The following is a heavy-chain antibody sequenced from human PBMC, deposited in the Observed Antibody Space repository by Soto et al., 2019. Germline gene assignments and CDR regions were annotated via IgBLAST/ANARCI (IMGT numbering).Heavy chain of an antibody. CDR2: TRNKANSYTT. CDR1: GFTFSDHY. CDR3: ARGAATPSPYYCYGMDV. Sequence: EVQLVESGGGLVQPGGSLRLSCAASGFTFSDHYMDWVRQAPGKGLEWVGRTRNKANSYTTEYAASVKGRFTISRDDSKTSLYLQMNSRKTEDTAVYYCARGAATPSPYYCYGMDVWGQGTTVTVSS. J-gene: IGHJ6*02. D-gene: IGHD6-25*01. V-gene: IGHV3-72*01.